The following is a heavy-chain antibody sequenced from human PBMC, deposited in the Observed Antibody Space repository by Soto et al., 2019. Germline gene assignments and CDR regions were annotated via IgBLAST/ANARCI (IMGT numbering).Heavy chain of an antibody. V-gene: IGHV5-51*01. CDR2: IYPGDSDT. CDR1: GYVFTSYW. CDR3: ARHLNQYWGGDCYLTPSKYYNSSGRDV. D-gene: IGHD2-21*02. J-gene: IGHJ6*02. Sequence: ESLQLTCKGTGYVFTSYWIGWLRQLPGKGLERMGIIYPGDSDTRYSPSFQGQVPISPDKSTSTPYLQWSSLKASDPAMYYCARHLNQYWGGDCYLTPSKYYNSSGRDVWGQGNKV.